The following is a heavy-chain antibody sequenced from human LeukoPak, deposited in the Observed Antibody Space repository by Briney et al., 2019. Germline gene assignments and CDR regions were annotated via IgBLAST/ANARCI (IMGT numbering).Heavy chain of an antibody. CDR2: IYYSGST. D-gene: IGHD3-22*01. CDR3: ARLLYDRSGYYYFDY. V-gene: IGHV4-39*01. CDR1: GGSLSTRSYY. Sequence: SETLSLTCTVSGGSLSTRSYYWGWIRQPPGKGLEWIGSIYYSGSTYDNPSLKSRVTISVDTSKNQVSLKLRSVTAADTAVYYCARLLYDRSGYYYFDYWGQGTLVTVSS. J-gene: IGHJ4*02.